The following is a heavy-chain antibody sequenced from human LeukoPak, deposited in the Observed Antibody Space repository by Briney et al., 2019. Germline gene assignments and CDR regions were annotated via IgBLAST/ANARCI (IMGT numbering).Heavy chain of an antibody. V-gene: IGHV1-69*02. Sequence: SVKVSCKASGGTFSSYTISWVRQAPGQGLEWMGRIIPILGIANYAQKFQGRVTITSDKSTSTAYMELSSLRSEDTAVYYCARAQGHTNFDYWGQGTLVTVSS. D-gene: IGHD2-21*01. CDR2: IIPILGIA. CDR1: GGTFSSYT. CDR3: ARAQGHTNFDY. J-gene: IGHJ4*02.